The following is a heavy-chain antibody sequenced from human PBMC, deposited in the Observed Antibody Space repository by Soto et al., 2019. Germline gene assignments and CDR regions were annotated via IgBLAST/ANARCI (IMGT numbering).Heavy chain of an antibody. V-gene: IGHV3-30*18. CDR3: AKEMGDSSGYYDVYYYYGMDV. CDR2: ISYDGSNK. J-gene: IGHJ6*02. CDR1: GFTFSSYG. Sequence: QVQLVESGGGVVQPGRSLRLSCAASGFTFSSYGMHWVRQAPGKGLEWVAVISYDGSNKYYADSVKGRFTISRDNSKNTLYLQMNRLRAEGTAVYYCAKEMGDSSGYYDVYYYYGMDVWGQGTTVTVSS. D-gene: IGHD3-22*01.